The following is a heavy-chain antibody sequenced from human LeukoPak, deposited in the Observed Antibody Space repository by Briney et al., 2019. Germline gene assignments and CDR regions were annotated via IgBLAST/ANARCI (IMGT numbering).Heavy chain of an antibody. CDR2: IKAGNGDT. J-gene: IGHJ4*02. V-gene: IGHV1-3*01. CDR1: GYIFTKYV. D-gene: IGHD2-21*01. CDR3: ARDDCGDTCYPGGY. Sequence: ASVKVSCNASGYIFTKYVVHWVRQAPGQRPEWMGWIKAGNGDTKYSQNFQDRLTITRDTSASTVYMELSSLTSEDTALYYCARDDCGDTCYPGGYWGQGTLVTVSS.